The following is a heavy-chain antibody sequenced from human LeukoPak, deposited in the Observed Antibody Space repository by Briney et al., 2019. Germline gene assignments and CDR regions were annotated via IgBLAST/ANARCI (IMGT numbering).Heavy chain of an antibody. CDR2: ISNSDYST. J-gene: IGHJ4*02. CDR1: GFTFSSYA. CDR3: AKGDKPVIAMVKFDY. V-gene: IGHV3-23*01. Sequence: GGSLRLSCAASGFTFSSYAMSWVRQAPGKGLEWVSTISNSDYSTYYADSVKGRFTISRDNSKNTLYMQMNSLRAEDTAVYYCAKGDKPVIAMVKFDYWGQGTLVTVSS. D-gene: IGHD5-18*01.